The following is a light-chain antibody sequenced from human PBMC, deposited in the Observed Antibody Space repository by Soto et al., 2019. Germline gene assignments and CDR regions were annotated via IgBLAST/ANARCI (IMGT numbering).Light chain of an antibody. CDR3: QQGYSNPWT. J-gene: IGKJ1*01. CDR1: QTVNTY. V-gene: IGKV1-39*01. Sequence: DIQITHSPSSLSASIGDRVTITCRSSQTVNTYLHWYQQKPGKAPKLLIYAASNLQSGVPSRFSGSGSGTNFTLSLNSLQPEDFATYYCQQGYSNPWTFGQGTKVDIK. CDR2: AAS.